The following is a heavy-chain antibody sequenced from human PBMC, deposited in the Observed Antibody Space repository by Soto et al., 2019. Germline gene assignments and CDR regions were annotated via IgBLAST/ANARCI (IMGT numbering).Heavy chain of an antibody. CDR2: IYSGGST. CDR3: ARGRSEYSRLYYYYYMDV. Sequence: SMRLSCGASEFTVSRNYMSWVRQAPGKGLEWVSVIYSGGSTYYADSVKGRFTISRDNSKNTLYLQMNSLRAEDTAVYYCARGRSEYSRLYYYYYMDVWGKGTTVTVS. J-gene: IGHJ6*03. CDR1: EFTVSRNY. V-gene: IGHV3-66*01. D-gene: IGHD6-6*01.